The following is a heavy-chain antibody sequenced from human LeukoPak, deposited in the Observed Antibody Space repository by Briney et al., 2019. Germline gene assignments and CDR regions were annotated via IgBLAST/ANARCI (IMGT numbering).Heavy chain of an antibody. Sequence: GSLRLSCAASGFTVSSNYMSWVRRPPGKGLEWIGSIYYSGSTYYNLSLKSRVTVSVDTSKNQFSLKLNSVTAADTAVYYCVRGSTLRHYQYWGQGTLVTVSS. CDR3: VRGSTLRHYQY. CDR2: IYYSGST. CDR1: GFTVSSNY. D-gene: IGHD3-16*01. V-gene: IGHV4-39*01. J-gene: IGHJ4*02.